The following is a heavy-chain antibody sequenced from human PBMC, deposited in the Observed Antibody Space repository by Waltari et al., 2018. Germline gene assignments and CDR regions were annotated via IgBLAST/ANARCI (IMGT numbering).Heavy chain of an antibody. CDR1: GFTCSNSW. D-gene: IGHD1-26*01. CDR3: ARDVDWGVGALGY. J-gene: IGHJ4*02. CDR2: INSDGTNI. V-gene: IGHV3-74*01. Sequence: EVQLVESGGGLVQPGGSLRLSCAASGFTCSNSWMHWVRQIPGKGLMWVSRINSDGTNIVYADSVRGRFTISKDNAKNTLYLQMNSLSAEDTAVYYCARDVDWGVGALGYWGQGTPVTVS.